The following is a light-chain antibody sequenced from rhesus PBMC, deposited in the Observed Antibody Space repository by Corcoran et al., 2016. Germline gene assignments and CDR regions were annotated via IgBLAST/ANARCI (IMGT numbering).Light chain of an antibody. V-gene: IGKV1-22*01. CDR1: QGISSW. CDR3: QQYSSRPLT. J-gene: IGKJ4*01. CDR2: KAS. Sequence: DIQMTQSPSSLSASVGDTVTITCRASQGISSWLAWYQPKPGKAPKLLIYKASSLQSGVPSRFSGSGSGTDVTLTISSMQSEDFATYYCQQYSSRPLTFGGGTKVELK.